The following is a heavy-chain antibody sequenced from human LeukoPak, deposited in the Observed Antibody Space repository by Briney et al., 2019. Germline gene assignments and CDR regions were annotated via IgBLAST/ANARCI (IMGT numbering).Heavy chain of an antibody. CDR1: GGSISSHY. J-gene: IGHJ6*03. D-gene: IGHD3-10*01. CDR3: AGSRLLWFGELAYYYYYYMDV. CDR2: IYYSGST. Sequence: SETLSLTCTVSGGSISSHYWSWIRQPPGKGLEWIGYIYYSGSTNYNPSLKSRVTISVDMSKNQFSLKLSSVTAADTAVYYCAGSRLLWFGELAYYYYYYMDVWGKGTTVTVSS. V-gene: IGHV4-59*11.